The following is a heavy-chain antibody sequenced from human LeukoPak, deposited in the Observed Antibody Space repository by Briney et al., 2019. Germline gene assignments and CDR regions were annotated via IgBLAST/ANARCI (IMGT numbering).Heavy chain of an antibody. V-gene: IGHV4-59*08. CDR1: GGSISTYY. CDR3: ARLLRGEFSYSGYDFGAFNP. Sequence: SETLSLTCTVSGGSISTYYWSWIRQPPGKGLEWIGYIYHSGITHYNPSLKSRVTISVDTSQNQFSLKLSSVTAADTAVYFCARLLRGEFSYSGYDFGAFNPWGQGTLVTVSS. J-gene: IGHJ5*02. CDR2: IYHSGIT. D-gene: IGHD5-12*01.